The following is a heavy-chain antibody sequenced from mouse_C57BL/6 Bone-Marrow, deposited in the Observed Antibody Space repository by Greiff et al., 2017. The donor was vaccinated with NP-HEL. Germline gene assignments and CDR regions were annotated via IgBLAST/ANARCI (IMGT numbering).Heavy chain of an antibody. CDR2: IDPSDSDT. CDR3: AREYYYGAYFDY. V-gene: IGHV1-52*01. D-gene: IGHD1-1*01. CDR1: GYTFTSYW. Sequence: QVQLKQPGAELVRPGSSVKLSCTASGYTFTSYWMHWVKQRPIQGLEWIGNIDPSDSDTHYNQKFKDKATLTVDKSYSTAYMQLSSLTSEDSAVYYCAREYYYGAYFDYWGQGTTLTVSS. J-gene: IGHJ2*01.